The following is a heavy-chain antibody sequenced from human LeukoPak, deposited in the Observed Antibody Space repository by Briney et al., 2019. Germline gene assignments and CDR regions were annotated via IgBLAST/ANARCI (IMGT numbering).Heavy chain of an antibody. CDR1: GGPFSRSY. J-gene: IGHJ4*02. D-gene: IGHD4-23*01. CDR3: AVDFGGNSDMSPGGY. CDR2: INHSGIT. V-gene: IGHV4-34*01. Sequence: KPSETLSLTCAVYGGPFSRSYWSWIRQPPGKGLEWIGEINHSGITNYNPSLKSRVTISIDTSKNQFSLKSTSVTAADTAVYYCAVDFGGNSDMSPGGYWGQGTLVTVSS.